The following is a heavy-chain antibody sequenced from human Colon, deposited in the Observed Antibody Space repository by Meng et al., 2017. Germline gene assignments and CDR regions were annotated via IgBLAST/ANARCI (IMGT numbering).Heavy chain of an antibody. J-gene: IGHJ3*02. CDR3: ARGGYSGSYWAPGNAFDI. CDR2: IYYSGST. V-gene: IGHV4-59*01. Sequence: SETLSLTCTVSGGSISSYYWSWSRQPPGKGLEWIGYIYYSGSTNYNPSLKSRVTISVDTSKNQFSLKLSSVTAADTAVYYCARGGYSGSYWAPGNAFDIWGQGTMVTVSS. CDR1: GGSISSYY. D-gene: IGHD1-26*01.